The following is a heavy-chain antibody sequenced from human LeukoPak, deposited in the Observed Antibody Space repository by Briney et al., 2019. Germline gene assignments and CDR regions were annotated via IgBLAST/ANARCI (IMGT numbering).Heavy chain of an antibody. J-gene: IGHJ4*02. CDR1: GGSFSGYY. D-gene: IGHD4-17*01. Sequence: KPSETLSLTCAVYGGSFSGYYWSWIRQPPGKGLEWIGEINHSGSTNYNPSLKSRVTISVDTSKNQFSLKLSSVTAADTAVYYCVANTVTTSYYFDDWGQGTLVTVSS. V-gene: IGHV4-34*01. CDR2: INHSGST. CDR3: VANTVTTSYYFDD.